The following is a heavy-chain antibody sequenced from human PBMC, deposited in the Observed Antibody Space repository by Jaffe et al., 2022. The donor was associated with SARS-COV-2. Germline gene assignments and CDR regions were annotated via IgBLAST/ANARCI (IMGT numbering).Heavy chain of an antibody. V-gene: IGHV4-39*01. D-gene: IGHD1-26*01. Sequence: QLQLQESGPGLVKPPETLSLTCTVSGDSISSSSYFWGWIRQPPGKGLEWIGSVYFTGSTDYNPSLKSRVTVSVDTSKNQFSLRLSSMTAADTAVYYCARLEGTYYVFEYWGQGTLVTVSS. J-gene: IGHJ4*02. CDR3: ARLEGTYYVFEY. CDR2: VYFTGST. CDR1: GDSISSSSYF.